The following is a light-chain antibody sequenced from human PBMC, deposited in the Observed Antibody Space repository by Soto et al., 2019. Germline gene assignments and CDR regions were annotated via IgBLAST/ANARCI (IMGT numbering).Light chain of an antibody. CDR3: QQYTGPPTT. CDR2: GAS. Sequence: EIILTQSPDTLALSPGERATLSCSASQTVSSNYLAWCQQRPGQAPRLLIYGASTRAAGIPDRFSGSGSGTDFTLTITRLEPEDSAVYFCQQYTGPPTTFGQGTRLEI. J-gene: IGKJ5*01. CDR1: QTVSSNY. V-gene: IGKV3-20*01.